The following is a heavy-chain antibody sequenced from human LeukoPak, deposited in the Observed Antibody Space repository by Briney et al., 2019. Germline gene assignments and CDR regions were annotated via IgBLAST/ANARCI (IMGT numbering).Heavy chain of an antibody. V-gene: IGHV1-2*02. CDR1: GYTFTGYY. D-gene: IGHD1-26*01. CDR3: ASDRDGGSYPDAYDI. Sequence: ASVKVSCKASGYTFTGYYMHWVRQAPGQGREWMGWINPNSGGTNYAQKFHGRVTMTRDTSISTAYMDLSRLRSDDTTVYYCASDRDGGSYPDAYDIWGETTMVIVS. CDR2: INPNSGGT. J-gene: IGHJ3*02.